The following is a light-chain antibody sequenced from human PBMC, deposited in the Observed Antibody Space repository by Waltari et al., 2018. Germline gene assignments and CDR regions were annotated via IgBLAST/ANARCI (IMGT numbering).Light chain of an antibody. CDR3: QTGGHGTWV. CDR1: SGYSSNV. CDR2: FNSDGSH. V-gene: IGLV4-69*01. Sequence: LVLTQSPSASASLGASVKLTCTLSSGYSSNVIAWLPQRPGKGPRYLMKFNSDGSHRKGDDIPDRFSASNSGTEYYLTISSLQSEDEADYYCQTGGHGTWVFGGGTKLTVL. J-gene: IGLJ3*02.